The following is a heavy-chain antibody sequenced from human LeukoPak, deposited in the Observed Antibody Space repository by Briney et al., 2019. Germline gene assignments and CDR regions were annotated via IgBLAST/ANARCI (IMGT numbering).Heavy chain of an antibody. V-gene: IGHV3-23*01. J-gene: IGHJ4*02. CDR3: TRERYHFVH. CDR2: ISGSGGST. CDR1: GFTFSSYA. Sequence: GGSLRLSCAASGFTFSSYAMSWVRQAPGKGLEWVSAISGSGGSTYYADSVKGRFTISRDNSKNTLYLQMNSLRPEDTAMYYCTRERYHFVHWGQGALVTVSS. D-gene: IGHD2/OR15-2a*01.